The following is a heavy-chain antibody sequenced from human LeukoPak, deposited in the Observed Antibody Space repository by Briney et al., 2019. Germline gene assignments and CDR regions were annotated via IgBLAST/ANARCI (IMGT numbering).Heavy chain of an antibody. Sequence: ASVKVSCKASGYPFTAYYMHWVRQAPGQGLEWMGWINPYDGGTNYAQKFQGRVTMTRDTSISTAYMELSRLTSDDTAVYYCARWRGLNNWPSFDYWGQGTLVSVSS. D-gene: IGHD1-20*01. CDR2: INPYDGGT. CDR3: ARWRGLNNWPSFDY. CDR1: GYPFTAYY. V-gene: IGHV1-2*02. J-gene: IGHJ4*02.